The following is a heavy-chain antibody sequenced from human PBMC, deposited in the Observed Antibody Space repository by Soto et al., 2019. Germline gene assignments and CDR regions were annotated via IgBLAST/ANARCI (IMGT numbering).Heavy chain of an antibody. Sequence: SLRLSCATSGFTFSSYPIHWVRQAPGKGPVWVSRITEDGSGTTYADSVKGRFTVTRDNAKNTMYLQMSGLGAEDTAVYHCVRGTNGWRGMDYWGQGTLVTVSS. CDR2: ITEDGSGT. V-gene: IGHV3-74*01. D-gene: IGHD2-8*01. CDR3: VRGTNGWRGMDY. CDR1: GFTFSSYP. J-gene: IGHJ4*02.